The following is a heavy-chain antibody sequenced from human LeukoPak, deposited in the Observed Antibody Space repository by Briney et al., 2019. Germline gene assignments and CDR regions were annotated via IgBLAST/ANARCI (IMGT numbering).Heavy chain of an antibody. J-gene: IGHJ2*01. CDR2: IYYSGST. V-gene: IGHV4-59*01. Sequence: KPSETLSLTCTVSGGSISSYYWSWIRQPPGKGLEWIGYIYYSGSTNYNPSLKSRVTISVDTSKNQFSLKLSSVTAADTAVYYCARDIDSSGYSYWYFDLWGRGTLVTVSS. CDR1: GGSISSYY. D-gene: IGHD3-22*01. CDR3: ARDIDSSGYSYWYFDL.